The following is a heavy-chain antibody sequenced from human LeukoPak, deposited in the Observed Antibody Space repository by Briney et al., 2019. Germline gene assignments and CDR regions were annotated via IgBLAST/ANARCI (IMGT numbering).Heavy chain of an antibody. CDR3: VKGGGNVRRYFEY. CDR2: ISVNGGTT. CDR1: GFTFSSYA. J-gene: IGHJ4*02. V-gene: IGHV3-23*01. D-gene: IGHD4-23*01. Sequence: GGSLRLSCAASGFTFSSYAMTWVRQAPGKGLEWVSSISVNGGTTCYADSVKGRFTISRDSSKNTLYLQMNSLRAEDTAVYYCVKGGGNVRRYFEYWGQGTLVTVSS.